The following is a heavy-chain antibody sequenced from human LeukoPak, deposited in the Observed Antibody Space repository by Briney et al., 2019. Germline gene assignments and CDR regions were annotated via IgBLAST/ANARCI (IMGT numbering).Heavy chain of an antibody. Sequence: GGSLRLSCAASGFTFSGYAMNWVRQAPGKGLEWVAVVSYDGNDYYYANSVKGRFTISRDNSKNTLYLQMNSLRAEDTAVYYYANPTGDTGWYRLFENWGQGTLVTVS. D-gene: IGHD6-19*01. CDR1: GFTFSGYA. J-gene: IGHJ4*02. V-gene: IGHV3-30*18. CDR2: VSYDGNDY. CDR3: ANPTGDTGWYRLFEN.